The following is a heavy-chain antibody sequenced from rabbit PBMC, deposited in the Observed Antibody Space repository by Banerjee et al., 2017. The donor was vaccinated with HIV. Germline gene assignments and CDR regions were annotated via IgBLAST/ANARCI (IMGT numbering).Heavy chain of an antibody. Sequence: QLEETGGGLVQPGGSLTLSCKASGFDFTNYYMSWVRQAPGKGLEWIGAIYAGEGTTDYASWVNGRFTISSANAQNTVDLQMNSLTAADTATYFCARDLAGVIGWNFDLRGPGTLVTVS. V-gene: IGHV1S7*01. D-gene: IGHD4-1*01. J-gene: IGHJ4*01. CDR1: GFDFTNYY. CDR3: ARDLAGVIGWNFDL. CDR2: IYAGEGTT.